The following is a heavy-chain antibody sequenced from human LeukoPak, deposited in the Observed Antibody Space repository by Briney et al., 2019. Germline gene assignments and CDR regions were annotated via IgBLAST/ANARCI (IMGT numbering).Heavy chain of an antibody. D-gene: IGHD2-2*01. CDR1: GYSFTRYW. J-gene: IGHJ3*02. CDR3: ARGGDCSSTSCYAYMDAFDI. Sequence: GESLKISCKGSGYSFTRYWIGWVRQMPGKGLEWMGIIYPGESDIRYSPSFQGQVTISADKSISTAYLQWSSLKASDTAMYYCARGGDCSSTSCYAYMDAFDIWGQGTMVTVSS. V-gene: IGHV5-51*01. CDR2: IYPGESDI.